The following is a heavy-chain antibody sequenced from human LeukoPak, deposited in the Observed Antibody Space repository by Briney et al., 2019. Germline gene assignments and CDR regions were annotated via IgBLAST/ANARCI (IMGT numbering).Heavy chain of an antibody. CDR1: NGSTTGNSYY. CDR2: TSSGGSA. D-gene: IGHD4-17*01. J-gene: IGHJ4*02. V-gene: IGHV4-39*01. Sequence: PETLSLTRFLSNGSTTGNSYYWACIRHSPGKGLEWIGTTSSGGSAYNQPSRENRATISVDTSKTQFCPRRTSLTDADTAVYYCARQGGGDFVDSWGQGTLVSVS. CDR3: ARQGGGDFVDS.